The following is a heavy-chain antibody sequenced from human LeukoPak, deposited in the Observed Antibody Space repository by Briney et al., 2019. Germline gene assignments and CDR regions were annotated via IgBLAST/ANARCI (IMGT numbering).Heavy chain of an antibody. D-gene: IGHD6-19*01. J-gene: IGHJ5*02. CDR2: ISYSGST. CDR3: ARNKAVTFNWFDP. CDR1: GGPISSYY. V-gene: IGHV4-59*01. Sequence: SETLSLTCTVSGGPISSYYWSWIRQPPGKGLEWIGYISYSGSTNYNPSLKSRVAISVDTSKNQFSLKLSSVTAADTAVYYCARNKAVTFNWFDPWGQGTLVTVSS.